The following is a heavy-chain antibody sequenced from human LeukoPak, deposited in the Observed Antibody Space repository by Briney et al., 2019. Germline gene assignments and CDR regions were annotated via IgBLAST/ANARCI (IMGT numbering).Heavy chain of an antibody. D-gene: IGHD6-6*01. J-gene: IGHJ6*02. Sequence: ASVKVTCTASGYTFTGYYMHWVRQAPGKGLEWMGWINPNSGGTNYAQKFQGRVTMTRDTSISTAYMELSRLRSDDTAVYYCARENSSSSHYYYYYSMDVWGQGTTVTVSS. CDR1: GYTFTGYY. V-gene: IGHV1-2*02. CDR3: ARENSSSSHYYYYYSMDV. CDR2: INPNSGGT.